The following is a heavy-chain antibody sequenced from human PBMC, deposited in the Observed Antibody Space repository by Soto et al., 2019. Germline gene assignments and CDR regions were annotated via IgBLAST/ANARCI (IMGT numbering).Heavy chain of an antibody. J-gene: IGHJ6*03. D-gene: IGHD2-21*01. Sequence: EVQLVESGGGLVQPGGSLRLSCAASGFTVSSKYMTWVRQAPGKGLEWVSLIQSGGTTYYADSVKGRFTISRDTSENTLHLQMDSLRVEYTAVYYCARDDVLCDGDRCYGIPLDVWCKGTTVTVS. CDR1: GFTVSSKY. CDR3: ARDDVLCDGDRCYGIPLDV. V-gene: IGHV3-66*01. CDR2: IQSGGTT.